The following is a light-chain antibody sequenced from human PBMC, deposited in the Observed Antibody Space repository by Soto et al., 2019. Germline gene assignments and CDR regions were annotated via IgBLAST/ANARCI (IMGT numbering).Light chain of an antibody. J-gene: IGKJ4*01. V-gene: IGKV3-11*01. CDR1: QSVGNY. Sequence: IVVTQSPATLSFSPGDRVTLSCRASQSVGNYLNWYQQKTGQAPRLLIYDASRKPTGIQPRFSGGGTETDFTLTISGLEPEDFAVYYCQQRYNWPLTFGGGTRVEI. CDR3: QQRYNWPLT. CDR2: DAS.